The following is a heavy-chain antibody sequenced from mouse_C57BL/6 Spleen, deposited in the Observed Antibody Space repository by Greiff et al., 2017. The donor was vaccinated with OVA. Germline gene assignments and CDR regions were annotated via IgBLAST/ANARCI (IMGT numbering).Heavy chain of an antibody. V-gene: IGHV1-69*01. J-gene: IGHJ3*01. CDR1: GYTFTSYW. CDR3: ARPYYGSSAFAY. Sequence: QVQLQQPGAELVMPGASVKLSCKASGYTFTSYWMHWVKQRPGQGLEWIGEIDPSDSYTNYHQKFKGKSTLTVDKSSSTAYMQLSSLTSEDSAVDNCARPYYGSSAFAYWGQGTLVTVSA. D-gene: IGHD1-1*01. CDR2: IDPSDSYT.